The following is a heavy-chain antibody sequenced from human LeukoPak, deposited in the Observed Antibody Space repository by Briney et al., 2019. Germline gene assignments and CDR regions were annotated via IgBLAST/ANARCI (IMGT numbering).Heavy chain of an antibody. CDR1: GYTFTSYA. CDR2: INTNTGNP. J-gene: IGHJ5*02. V-gene: IGHV7-4-1*02. CDR3: ARDDIVVVPAAINWFDP. Sequence: GASVKVSCKASGYTFTSYAMNWVRQAPGQGLEWMGWINTNTGNPTYAQGFTGRFVFSLDTSVSTAYLQISSLKAEDTAVYYCARDDIVVVPAAINWFDPWGQGTLVTVSS. D-gene: IGHD2-2*01.